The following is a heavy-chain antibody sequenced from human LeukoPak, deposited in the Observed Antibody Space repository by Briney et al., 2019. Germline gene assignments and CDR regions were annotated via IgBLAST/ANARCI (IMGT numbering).Heavy chain of an antibody. CDR2: IRYDGSNK. J-gene: IGHJ6*03. V-gene: IGHV3-30*02. Sequence: GGSLRLSCAASGFTFSSYGMHWVRQAPGKGLEWVAFIRYDGSNKYYADSVKGRFTISRDNAKNSLYLQMNSLRAEDTAVYYCASDSVPQCYYYMDVWGKGTTVTVSS. CDR3: ASDSVPQCYYYMDV. CDR1: GFTFSSYG. D-gene: IGHD5/OR15-5a*01.